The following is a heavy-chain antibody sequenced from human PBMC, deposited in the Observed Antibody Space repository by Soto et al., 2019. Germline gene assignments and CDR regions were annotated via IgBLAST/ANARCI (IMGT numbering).Heavy chain of an antibody. D-gene: IGHD2-15*01. V-gene: IGHV4-34*01. CDR3: AGEVDCSGGSCYPIYMDV. CDR2: INHSGST. J-gene: IGHJ6*03. CDR1: GGSFSGYY. Sequence: QVQLQQWGAGLLKPSETLSLTCAVYGGSFSGYYWSWIRQPPGKGLEWIGEINHSGSTNYNPSLKSRVTISVDTSKNQFSLKLSSVTAADTAVYYCAGEVDCSGGSCYPIYMDVWGKGTTVTVSS.